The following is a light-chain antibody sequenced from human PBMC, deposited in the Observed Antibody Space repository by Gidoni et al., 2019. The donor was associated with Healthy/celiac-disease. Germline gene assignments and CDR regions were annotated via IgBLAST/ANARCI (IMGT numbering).Light chain of an antibody. CDR3: QQYYSNPQT. CDR2: AAS. J-gene: IGKJ1*01. CDR1: QGISSY. V-gene: IGKV1-8*01. Sequence: AIRITQSPSSLSASTGDRVTITCRASQGISSYLAWYQQKPGKAPKHLIYAASTLQSGVPSRFSGSGSGTDFTLTISCLQSEDFATYYCQQYYSNPQTFGQXTKVEIK.